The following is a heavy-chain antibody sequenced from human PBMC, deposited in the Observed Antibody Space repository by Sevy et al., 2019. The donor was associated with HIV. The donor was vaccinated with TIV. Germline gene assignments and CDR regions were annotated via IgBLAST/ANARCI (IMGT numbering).Heavy chain of an antibody. J-gene: IGHJ4*02. Sequence: ASVKVYCKASGYTFTSYGISWVRQAPGQGLEWMGWISAYNGNTNYAQKLQGRVTMTTDTSTSTAYMELRSLRSDDTAVYYCAREGRGSGWSSPFDYRGQGTLVTVSS. D-gene: IGHD6-19*01. CDR2: ISAYNGNT. CDR1: GYTFTSYG. V-gene: IGHV1-18*01. CDR3: AREGRGSGWSSPFDY.